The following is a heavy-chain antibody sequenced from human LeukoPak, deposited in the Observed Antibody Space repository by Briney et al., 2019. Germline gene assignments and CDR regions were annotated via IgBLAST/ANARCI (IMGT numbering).Heavy chain of an antibody. Sequence: GGSLKLSCAASGLTFSGSAIHWVRQAAGKGLELVGRIRSKANSYATAYAESVERRFTISRDAPKNTAYLQMNSLKTEDPAVYYCTVMDVWGKGTTVTVSS. J-gene: IGHJ6*04. CDR1: GLTFSGSA. CDR2: IRSKANSYAT. V-gene: IGHV3-73*01. CDR3: TVMDV.